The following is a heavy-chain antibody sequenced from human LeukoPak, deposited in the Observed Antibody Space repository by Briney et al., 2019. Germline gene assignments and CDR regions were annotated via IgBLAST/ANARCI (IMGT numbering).Heavy chain of an antibody. CDR2: MNPNSSNT. D-gene: IGHD2-15*01. CDR3: ARGPGLLQTMPFDY. CDR1: GHFNSYD. Sequence: ASVKVSCKASGHFNSYDINWVRQATGQGLEWMGWMNPNSSNTGYAQKFQGRVTMTRYTSITTAYMELSSLRSEDTAVYYCARGPGLLQTMPFDYWGQGTLVTVSS. J-gene: IGHJ4*02. V-gene: IGHV1-8*01.